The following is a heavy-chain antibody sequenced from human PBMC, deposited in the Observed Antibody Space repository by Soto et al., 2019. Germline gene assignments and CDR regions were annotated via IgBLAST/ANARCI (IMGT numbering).Heavy chain of an antibody. CDR1: GFNFNVAW. CDR3: TKVVALPPNDGFDI. V-gene: IGHV3-15*01. CDR2: IKSKGGGETT. D-gene: IGHD2-15*01. J-gene: IGHJ3*02. Sequence: EGQLVESGGRLVEPGGSLRLSCAASGFNFNVAWMNWVRQAPGKGLEWVGRIKSKGGGETTEYVAFDKGRFTISRDDSKNTLYLQMNSLKSEDTAVYYCTKVVALPPNDGFDIWGQGTMVTVSS.